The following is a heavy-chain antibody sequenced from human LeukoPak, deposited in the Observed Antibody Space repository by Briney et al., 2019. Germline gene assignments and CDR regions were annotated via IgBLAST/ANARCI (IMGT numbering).Heavy chain of an antibody. Sequence: GGSLRLSCAASGFIFSSYWMHWVRQAPGKGLVWVSLIKSDGSSTSYADSVKGRFTISRDNSKNTLYLQMSSLRVEDTAVYYCAKRDRPCSGDCSAPYYFDYWGQGTLVTVSS. CDR3: AKRDRPCSGDCSAPYYFDY. D-gene: IGHD2-21*02. CDR2: IKSDGSST. V-gene: IGHV3-74*01. J-gene: IGHJ4*02. CDR1: GFIFSSYW.